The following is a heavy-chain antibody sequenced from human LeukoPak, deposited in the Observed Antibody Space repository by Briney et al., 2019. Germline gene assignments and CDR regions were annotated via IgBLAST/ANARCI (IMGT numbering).Heavy chain of an antibody. V-gene: IGHV1-69*04. J-gene: IGHJ6*02. CDR2: IIPILGIA. CDR3: ARNGGYDQDV. CDR1: GGTFSSYA. Sequence: ASVKVSCKASGGTFSSYAISWVRQAPGQGLEWMGRIIPILGIANYAQKFQGRVTITADKSTSTAYMELSSLRSDDTAIYYCARNGGYDQDVWGQGTTVTVSS. D-gene: IGHD5-18*01.